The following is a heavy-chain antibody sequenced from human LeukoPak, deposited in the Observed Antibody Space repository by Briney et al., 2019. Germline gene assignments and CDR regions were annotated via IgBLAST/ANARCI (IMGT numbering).Heavy chain of an antibody. CDR3: ARVISQYIVVVPAARRGFDY. D-gene: IGHD2-2*01. J-gene: IGHJ4*02. CDR2: ISSSSTI. CDR1: GFTFSSYS. V-gene: IGHV3-48*01. Sequence: GGSLRLSCAASGFTFSSYSMNWVRQAPGKGLEWVSYISSSSTIYYADSVKGRFTISRDNAKNSLYLQMNSLRAEDTAVYYCARVISQYIVVVPAARRGFDYWGQGTLVTVSS.